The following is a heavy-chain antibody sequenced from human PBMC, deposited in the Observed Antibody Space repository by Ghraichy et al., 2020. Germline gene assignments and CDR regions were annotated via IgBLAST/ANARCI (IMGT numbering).Heavy chain of an antibody. D-gene: IGHD2-8*01. J-gene: IGHJ4*02. CDR3: AKVYQIATTSPWDN. CDR1: GFTFSSYA. CDR2: INEGGGST. V-gene: IGHV3-23*01. Sequence: GGPLRLSCAASGFTFSSYAMSWVRQGPGKGLEWVSYINEGGGSTAYADSVKGRFTISRDNSKNTLYLQMNSLRAEDTALYYCAKVYQIATTSPWDNWGQGALVTVSS.